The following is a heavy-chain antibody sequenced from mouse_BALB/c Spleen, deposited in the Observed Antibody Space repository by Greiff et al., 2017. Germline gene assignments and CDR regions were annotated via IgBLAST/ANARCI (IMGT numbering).Heavy chain of an antibody. Sequence: EVKLVESGGGLVQPGGSMKLSCVASGFTFSNYWMNWVRQSPEKGLEWVAEIRLKSNNYATHYAESVKGRFTISRDDSKSSVYLQMNNLRAEDTGIYYCTRYDYDDAMDYWGQGTSVTVSS. J-gene: IGHJ4*01. CDR2: IRLKSNNYAT. CDR1: GFTFSNYW. CDR3: TRYDYDDAMDY. V-gene: IGHV6-6*02. D-gene: IGHD2-4*01.